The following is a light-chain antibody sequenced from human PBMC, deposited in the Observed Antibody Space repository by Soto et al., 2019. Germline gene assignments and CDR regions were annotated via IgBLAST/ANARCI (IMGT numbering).Light chain of an antibody. CDR3: QQRSGWPPVYS. J-gene: IGKJ2*01. CDR2: DAS. Sequence: EIVLTQSPATLPLSPGESATLSCRASQSVSAYLAWYQQKPGQAPRLLIYDASSRATGIPARFSGSGSGTEFTLTINSLEPEDFAVYYCQQRSGWPPVYSFGQGTKVDIK. V-gene: IGKV3-11*01. CDR1: QSVSAY.